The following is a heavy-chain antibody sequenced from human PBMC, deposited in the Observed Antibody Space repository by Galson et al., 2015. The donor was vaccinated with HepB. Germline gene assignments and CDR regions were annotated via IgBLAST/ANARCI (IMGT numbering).Heavy chain of an antibody. J-gene: IGHJ6*03. D-gene: IGHD3-22*01. CDR3: ARHVILEYDSSAYGDPIYYYYYMDV. Sequence: QSGAEVKKPGESLKISCKGSGSRFPSYWIGWVRQMPGKGLEWMGIIYPGDSDTRYSPSFQGQVIISADKSIRTAYLEWSSLKASDTALYYCARHVILEYDSSAYGDPIYYYYYMDVWGKGTTVTVSS. V-gene: IGHV5-51*01. CDR2: IYPGDSDT. CDR1: GSRFPSYW.